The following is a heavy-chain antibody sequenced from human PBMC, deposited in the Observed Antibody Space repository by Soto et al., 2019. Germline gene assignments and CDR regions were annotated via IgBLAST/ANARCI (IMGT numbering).Heavy chain of an antibody. CDR3: TTHGILSGLASGY. CDR1: GFTFSNAY. D-gene: IGHD3-9*01. J-gene: IGHJ4*02. V-gene: IGHV3-15*07. CDR2: IKRKSDGGTT. Sequence: PLVSLSLSYPSSGFTFSNAYMHWFHPAPWKGLEWVGRIKRKSDGGTTDYAAPVKGRFTISRDDSKNTLYLQMNSLKTEDTAVYYCTTHGILSGLASGYWGQGALVTVSS.